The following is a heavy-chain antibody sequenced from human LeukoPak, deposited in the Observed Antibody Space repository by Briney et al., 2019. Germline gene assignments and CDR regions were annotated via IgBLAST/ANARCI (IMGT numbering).Heavy chain of an antibody. Sequence: PGGSLRLSCAASGFTFSSYAMSWVRQAPGKGLEWVSVISGSGGRTYYADSVKGRFTISRDNSKNTLYLQMNSLRAEDTAVYYCARPYYYDSSGYYYDYWGQGTLVTVSS. D-gene: IGHD3-22*01. V-gene: IGHV3-23*01. J-gene: IGHJ4*02. CDR1: GFTFSSYA. CDR2: ISGSGGRT. CDR3: ARPYYYDSSGYYYDY.